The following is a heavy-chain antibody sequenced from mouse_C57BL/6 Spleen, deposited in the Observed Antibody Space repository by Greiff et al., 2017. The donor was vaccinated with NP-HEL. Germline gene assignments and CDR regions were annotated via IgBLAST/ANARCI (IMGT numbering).Heavy chain of an antibody. CDR1: GFTFSDYG. D-gene: IGHD3-1*01. J-gene: IGHJ3*01. V-gene: IGHV5-17*01. CDR2: ISSGSSTI. CDR3: SRWGLAWFAY. Sequence: EVKLVESGGGLVKPGGSLKLSCAASGFTFSDYGMHWVRQAPEKGLEWVAYISSGSSTIYYADTVKGRFTISRDNAKNTLFLQMTSLRSEDTAMYYWSRWGLAWFAYWGQGTLVTVSA.